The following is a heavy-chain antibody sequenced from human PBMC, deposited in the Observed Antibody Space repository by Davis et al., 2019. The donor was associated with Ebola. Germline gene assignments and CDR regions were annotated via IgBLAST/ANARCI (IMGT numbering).Heavy chain of an antibody. D-gene: IGHD6-19*01. CDR1: GYTFSNYA. V-gene: IGHV1-3*01. Sequence: ASVKVSCKTSGYTFSNYAIHWVRQAPGQWLEWMGWINAGNGNTKYSQKFQGRVTITRDTSASTAYMELSSLRSEDTAVYYCARGSGWYVVDYWGQGTLVTVSS. CDR3: ARGSGWYVVDY. CDR2: INAGNGNT. J-gene: IGHJ4*02.